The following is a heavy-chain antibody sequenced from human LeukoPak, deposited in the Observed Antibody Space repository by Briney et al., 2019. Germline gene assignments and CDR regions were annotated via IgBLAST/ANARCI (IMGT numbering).Heavy chain of an antibody. CDR1: GGSFSGYY. V-gene: IGHV4-34*01. J-gene: IGHJ4*02. D-gene: IGHD3-22*01. CDR2: INHSGSA. CDR3: ARGRSYYYDSSGLTYFDY. Sequence: SETLSLTCAVYGGSFSGYYWSWIRQPPGKGLEWIGEINHSGSANYNPSLKSRVTISVDTSKNQFSLKLSSVTAADTAVYYCARGRSYYYDSSGLTYFDYWGQGTLVTVSS.